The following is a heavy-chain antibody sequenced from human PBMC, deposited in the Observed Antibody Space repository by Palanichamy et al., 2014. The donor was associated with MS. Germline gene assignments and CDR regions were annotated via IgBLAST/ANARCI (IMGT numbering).Heavy chain of an antibody. J-gene: IGHJ4*02. CDR2: ISSNGDKS. CDR3: ARVGIPYYDTWSGYLYYFDY. Sequence: EVPLVESGGGLVQPGGSLRLSCAASGFTFRNYEMNWVRQAPGKGLEWISYISSNGDKSHYADSVKGRFTISRDNGKNSVYLEMNSLRAEDTAVYYCARVGIPYYDTWSGYLYYFDYWGQGTLVTVSS. CDR1: GFTFRNYE. V-gene: IGHV3-48*03. D-gene: IGHD3-3*01.